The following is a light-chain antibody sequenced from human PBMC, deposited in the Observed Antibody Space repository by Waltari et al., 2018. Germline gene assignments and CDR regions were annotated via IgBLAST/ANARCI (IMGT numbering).Light chain of an antibody. V-gene: IGLV2-14*01. CDR3: SSYTSTTTLV. J-gene: IGLJ2*01. CDR2: EVS. Sequence: QSALSQPASVSGSPGQSITISCTGTSTDVGASKYVSWYQHHPGRAPKLILFEVSELPSGISNRFSGSKSGNTASLTISGIQTEDEADYYCSSYTSTTTLVFGGGTKVTVL. CDR1: STDVGASKY.